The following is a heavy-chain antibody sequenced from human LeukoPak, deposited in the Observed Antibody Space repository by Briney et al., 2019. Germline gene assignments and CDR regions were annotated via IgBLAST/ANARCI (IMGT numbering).Heavy chain of an antibody. Sequence: ASVKVSCKASGYTFTSYYMHWVRQAPGQGLEWMGIINPSGGSTSYAQKFQGRVTMTRDTSTSTVYMELSSLRSEDTAVYYCARVIVVVPAADPIYGIDVWGQGTTVTVSS. CDR3: ARVIVVVPAADPIYGIDV. CDR1: GYTFTSYY. J-gene: IGHJ6*02. D-gene: IGHD2-2*01. CDR2: INPSGGST. V-gene: IGHV1-46*01.